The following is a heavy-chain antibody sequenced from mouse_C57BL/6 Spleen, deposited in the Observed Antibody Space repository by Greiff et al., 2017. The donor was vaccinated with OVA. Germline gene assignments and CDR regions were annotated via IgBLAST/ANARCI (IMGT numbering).Heavy chain of an antibody. CDR3: AREKDYDEGYAMDY. V-gene: IGHV1-64*01. Sequence: QVQLKQPGAELVKPGASVKLSCKASGYTFTSYWMHWVKQRPGQGLEWIGMIHPNSGSTNYNEKFKSKATLTVDKSSSTADMQLSSLTSEDSAVYYCAREKDYDEGYAMDYWGQGTSVTVSS. D-gene: IGHD2-4*01. CDR1: GYTFTSYW. CDR2: IHPNSGST. J-gene: IGHJ4*01.